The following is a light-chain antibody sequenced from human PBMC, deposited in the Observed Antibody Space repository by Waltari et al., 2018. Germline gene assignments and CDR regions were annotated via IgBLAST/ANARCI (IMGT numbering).Light chain of an antibody. CDR2: TAS. V-gene: IGKV1-17*02. Sequence: DTQMTQSPSSLSASVRDRVTITCRASQAIVYDLGWFQQKPGKAPKRLIHTASTLQSGVPSRFSGSGSGTECTLTISNLQPEDFATYYCLQYGNYPLAFGQGTNLGIK. J-gene: IGKJ2*01. CDR3: LQYGNYPLA. CDR1: QAIVYD.